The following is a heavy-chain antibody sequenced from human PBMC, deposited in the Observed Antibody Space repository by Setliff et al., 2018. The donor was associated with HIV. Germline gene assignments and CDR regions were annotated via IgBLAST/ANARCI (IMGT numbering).Heavy chain of an antibody. CDR1: GGSISSGSYF. D-gene: IGHD3-22*01. V-gene: IGHV4-39*07. Sequence: PSETLSLTCSVTGGSISSGSYFWGWIRQPPGKGLEWIGEINHRGSTDYMPSLKGRVTISVDTSKNQFSLKLNSVTAADTAVYYCARRRSPPSGFYSKYYMDVWGKGTTVTVSS. CDR3: ARRRSPPSGFYSKYYMDV. J-gene: IGHJ6*03. CDR2: INHRGST.